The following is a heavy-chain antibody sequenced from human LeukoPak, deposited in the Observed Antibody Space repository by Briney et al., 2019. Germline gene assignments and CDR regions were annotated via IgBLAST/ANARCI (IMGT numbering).Heavy chain of an antibody. V-gene: IGHV3-23*01. CDR3: AKSTGYSSSPRYFDY. CDR1: GFTFSSYW. CDR2: ISGSGGST. D-gene: IGHD6-13*01. J-gene: IGHJ4*02. Sequence: GGSLRLSCAASGFTFSSYWMSRVRQAPGKGLEWVSAISGSGGSTYYADSVKGRFTISRDNSKNTLYLQMNSLRAEDTAVYYCAKSTGYSSSPRYFDYWGQGTLVTVSS.